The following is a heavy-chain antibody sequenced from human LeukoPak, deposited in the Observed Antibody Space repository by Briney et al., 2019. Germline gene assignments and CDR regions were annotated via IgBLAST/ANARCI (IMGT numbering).Heavy chain of an antibody. D-gene: IGHD3-3*01. CDR3: ATSREWRVES. V-gene: IGHV3-48*02. CDR2: ITSSSNRL. CDR1: GFDFSIYS. Sequence: GGSLRLSCVASGFDFSIYSLNWVRQTPGKRLEWVSYITSSSNRLLYADSVKGRFTISRDNAKTSVYLQMDSLRDEDTALHYCATSREWRVESWGRGIAVTVSS. J-gene: IGHJ4*02.